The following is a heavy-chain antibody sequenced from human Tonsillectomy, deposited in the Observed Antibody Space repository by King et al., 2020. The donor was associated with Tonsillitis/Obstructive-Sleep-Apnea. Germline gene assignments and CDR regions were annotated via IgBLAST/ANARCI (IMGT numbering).Heavy chain of an antibody. CDR3: ARPLVLSGSSSTRDY. D-gene: IGHD2-15*01. Sequence: VQLVQSGAEVKKPGESLKISCKGSGYSFTSSWIGWVRQMPGKGLEWMGIIYPGDSDTRYSPSFQGQVTISADKSVSTAYLQWSSLKASDTAMYYCARPLVLSGSSSTRDYWGQGTLVTVTS. J-gene: IGHJ4*02. CDR1: GYSFTSSW. CDR2: IYPGDSDT. V-gene: IGHV5-51*01.